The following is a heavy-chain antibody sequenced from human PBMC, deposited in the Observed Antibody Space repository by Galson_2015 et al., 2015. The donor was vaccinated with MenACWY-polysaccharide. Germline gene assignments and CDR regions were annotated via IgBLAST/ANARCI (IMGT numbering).Heavy chain of an antibody. CDR3: AKGSYHANAVLSYYYYYMDV. D-gene: IGHD4/OR15-4a*01. CDR1: AFDFNKYV. Sequence: SLRLSCAASAFDFNKYVMNWVRQPPGKWLRWVSSISATGGTPYYADSVRGRFTITRDNSKNTLYLQMNCLGAEDTAVYYCAKGSYHANAVLSYYYYYMDVWGKGTAVTVSS. CDR2: ISATGGTP. J-gene: IGHJ6*03. V-gene: IGHV3-23*01.